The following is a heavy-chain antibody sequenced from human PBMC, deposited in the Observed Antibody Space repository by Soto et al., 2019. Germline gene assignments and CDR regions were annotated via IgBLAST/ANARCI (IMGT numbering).Heavy chain of an antibody. CDR1: GFTFSNYG. Sequence: GGSLRVSCAASGFTFSNYGMHWVRQAPGKGLEGVAVIWYDESNEYYGDSATGRFTISRDNSKNIPYLQMNSLRAEDTAVYYCARSYRSLVVNPAFDYWGQGTQVTVSS. V-gene: IGHV3-33*01. CDR3: ARSYRSLVVNPAFDY. D-gene: IGHD3-22*01. CDR2: IWYDESNE. J-gene: IGHJ4*02.